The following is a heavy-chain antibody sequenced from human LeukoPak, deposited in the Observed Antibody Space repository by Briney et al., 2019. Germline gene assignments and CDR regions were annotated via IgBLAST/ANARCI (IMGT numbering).Heavy chain of an antibody. J-gene: IGHJ4*02. D-gene: IGHD6-19*01. CDR2: ISASSSTI. CDR1: GFSFGTYG. V-gene: IGHV3-48*02. CDR3: ARDAGSGYFDY. Sequence: PGGSLRLPCAASGFSFGTYGMNWVRQAPGKGLEWVSYISASSSTIYYADSVKGRFTISRDNAKNSLYLQVNGLRDEDTAVYYCARDAGSGYFDYWGQGTLVTVSS.